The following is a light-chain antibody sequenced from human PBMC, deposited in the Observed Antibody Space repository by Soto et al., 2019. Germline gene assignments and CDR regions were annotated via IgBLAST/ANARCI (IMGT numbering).Light chain of an antibody. CDR1: QSVSSN. Sequence: EIVMTQSPVTLSVSPGERATLSCRASQSVSSNLAWYQQKPGQAPRLLIYDASNRATGIPARFSGSGSGTEFTLTISSLQSEDFAVYYCQQYDNWPPITCGQGTRLEIK. J-gene: IGKJ5*01. V-gene: IGKV3D-15*01. CDR2: DAS. CDR3: QQYDNWPPIT.